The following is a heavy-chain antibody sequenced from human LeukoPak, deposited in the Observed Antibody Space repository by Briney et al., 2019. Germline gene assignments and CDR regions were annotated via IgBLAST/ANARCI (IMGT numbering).Heavy chain of an antibody. Sequence: SGTLSLTCAVSGGSISSSNWWSWVRQPPGKGLEWIGEIYHSGSTNYNPSLKRRVTISVDKSKNQFSLKLSSVTAADTAVYYCAKHHTTVGIAVAGNEDWFDPWGQGTLVTVSS. CDR3: AKHHTTVGIAVAGNEDWFDP. D-gene: IGHD6-19*01. J-gene: IGHJ5*02. CDR1: GGSISSSNW. V-gene: IGHV4-4*02. CDR2: IYHSGST.